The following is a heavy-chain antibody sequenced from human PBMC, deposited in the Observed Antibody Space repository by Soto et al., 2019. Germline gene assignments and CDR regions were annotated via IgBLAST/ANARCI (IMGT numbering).Heavy chain of an antibody. CDR3: ARVKSPRFWRPLGTYYYGMDV. D-gene: IGHD3-3*01. J-gene: IGHJ6*02. CDR1: GGTFSSYA. CDR2: IIPIFGTA. V-gene: IGHV1-69*01. Sequence: QVQLVQSGAEVKKPGSSVKVSCKASGGTFSSYAISWVRQAPGQGLEWMGGIIPIFGTANYAQKFQGRVTITADESTSTAYKELSSLRSEDTAVYYCARVKSPRFWRPLGTYYYGMDVWGQGTTVTVSS.